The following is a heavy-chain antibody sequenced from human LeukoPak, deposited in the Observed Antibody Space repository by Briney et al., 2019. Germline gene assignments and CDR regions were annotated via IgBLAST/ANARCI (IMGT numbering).Heavy chain of an antibody. CDR3: ARGYGAPYYDILTGYYTNYYYYMDV. CDR1: GDSVSSNSAA. D-gene: IGHD3-9*01. CDR2: TYYRSKWYN. J-gene: IGHJ6*03. Sequence: SQTLSLTCAISGDSVSSNSAAWNWIRQSPSRGLEWLGRTYYRSKWYNDYAVSVKSRITINPDTSKNQFSLQLNSVTPEDTAVYYCARGYGAPYYDILTGYYTNYYYYMDVWGKGTTVTISS. V-gene: IGHV6-1*01.